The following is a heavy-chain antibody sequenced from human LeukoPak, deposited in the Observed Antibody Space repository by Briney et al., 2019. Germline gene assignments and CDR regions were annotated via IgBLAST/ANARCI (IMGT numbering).Heavy chain of an antibody. CDR2: ISWNSGSI. CDR3: EKGVPSSSVAGTILDY. V-gene: IGHV3-9*01. J-gene: IGHJ4*02. D-gene: IGHD6-19*01. Sequence: PGGSLRLSCAASGFTFDEYAMHWVRQVPGKGLEWVSGISWNSGSIGYADSVKGRFTISRDNAKNSLYLQLNSLRAEDTALYYCEKGVPSSSVAGTILDYCGQGTLVTVSS. CDR1: GFTFDEYA.